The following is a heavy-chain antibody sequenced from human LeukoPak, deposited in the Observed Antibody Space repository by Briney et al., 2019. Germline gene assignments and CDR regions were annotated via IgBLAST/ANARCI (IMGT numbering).Heavy chain of an antibody. CDR3: ARKRGIAAPFDP. J-gene: IGHJ5*02. D-gene: IGHD6-6*01. CDR2: NYYSGST. Sequence: SETLSLTCTVSGGSISSYYWSWIRQPPGKGLEWIGYNYYSGSTNYNPSLKSRVTISVDTSKNQFSLKLSSVTAADTAVNYCARKRGIAAPFDPWGQGTLVTVSS. CDR1: GGSISSYY. V-gene: IGHV4-59*01.